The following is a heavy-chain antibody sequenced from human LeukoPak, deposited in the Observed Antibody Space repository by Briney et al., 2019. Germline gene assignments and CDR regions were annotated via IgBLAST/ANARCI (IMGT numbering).Heavy chain of an antibody. CDR1: GFTFTDYA. J-gene: IGHJ4*02. CDR3: AKDLTSGSGSHDY. D-gene: IGHD3-10*01. CDR2: ISGDGGGYT. Sequence: GGSLRLSCTASGFTFTDYAMSWVRQAPGEGLEWASAISGDGGGYTYYADSVKGRFTISRVNSKNTLYLEMNSLRAEDTAVYYCAKDLTSGSGSHDYWGQGTLVTVSS. V-gene: IGHV3-23*01.